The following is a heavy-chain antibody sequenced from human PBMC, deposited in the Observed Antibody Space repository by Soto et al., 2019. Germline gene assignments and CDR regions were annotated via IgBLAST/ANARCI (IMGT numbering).Heavy chain of an antibody. J-gene: IGHJ4*02. V-gene: IGHV3-15*01. CDR2: IKSKTDGGTT. CDR3: TTDNPPAYESGDY. D-gene: IGHD5-12*01. CDR1: GFTFSNAW. Sequence: ALRLSCAASGFTFSNAWMSWVRQAPGKGLEWVGRIKSKTDGGTTDYAAPVKGRFTISRDDSKNTLYLQMNSLKTEDTAVYYCTTDNPPAYESGDYCGQGTLVTVSS.